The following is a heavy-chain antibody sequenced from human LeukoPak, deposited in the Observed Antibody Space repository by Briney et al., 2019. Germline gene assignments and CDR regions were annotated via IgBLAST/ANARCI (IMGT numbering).Heavy chain of an antibody. CDR3: VRGGQTGFDY. J-gene: IGHJ4*01. V-gene: IGHV3-13*01. CDR2: IASAGDT. Sequence: GGSLRLSCAASGFTFSSYDMHWVRQAPGKGLEWVSGIASAGDTFYVASVKGRFTISRENAKNSLYLQMNSLRAGDTAVYYCVRGGQTGFDYWGQGTLVTVSS. CDR1: GFTFSSYD. D-gene: IGHD3-10*01.